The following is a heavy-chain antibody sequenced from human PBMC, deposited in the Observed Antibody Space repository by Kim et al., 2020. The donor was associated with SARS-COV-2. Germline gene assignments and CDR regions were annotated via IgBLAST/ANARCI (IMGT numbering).Heavy chain of an antibody. D-gene: IGHD6-13*01. CDR3: ASRIAAAGAVDY. V-gene: IGHV4-34*01. Sequence: NYNRSLKSRVTISVDTSKNQFSLKLSSVTAADTAVYYCASRIAAAGAVDYWGQGTLVTVSS. J-gene: IGHJ4*02.